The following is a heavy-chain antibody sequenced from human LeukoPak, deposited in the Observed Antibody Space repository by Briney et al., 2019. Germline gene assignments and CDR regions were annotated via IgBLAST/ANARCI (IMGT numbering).Heavy chain of an antibody. CDR3: ARELLGYSYGYKGRYYYYYMDV. V-gene: IGHV4-34*01. J-gene: IGHJ6*03. Sequence: PSETLSLTCAVYGGSFSGYYWSWIRQPPGKGLESIGEINHSGSTNHNPSLKSRVTISVDTPKNQFSLKLSSVTAADTAVYYCARELLGYSYGYKGRYYYYYMDVWGKGTTVTVSS. D-gene: IGHD5-18*01. CDR2: INHSGST. CDR1: GGSFSGYY.